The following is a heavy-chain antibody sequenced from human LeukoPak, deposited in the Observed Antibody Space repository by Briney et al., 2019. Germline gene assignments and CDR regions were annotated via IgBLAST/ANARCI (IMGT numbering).Heavy chain of an antibody. CDR2: IYHSGST. V-gene: IGHV4-38-2*02. J-gene: IGHJ4*02. D-gene: IGHD5-12*01. Sequence: KPSETLSLTCTVSGYSISSGYYWGWIRQPPGKGLEWIGSIYHSGSTYYNPSLKSRVTISVDTSKNQFSLKLSSVTAADTAVYYCARRLGSGYGYWGQGTLVTVSS. CDR1: GYSISSGYY. CDR3: ARRLGSGYGY.